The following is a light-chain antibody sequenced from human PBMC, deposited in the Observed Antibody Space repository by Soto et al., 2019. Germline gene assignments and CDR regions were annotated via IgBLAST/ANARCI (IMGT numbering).Light chain of an antibody. Sequence: QSVLTQPPSVSGAPGQRVTISCTGSSSNIGAGYDVHWYQQLPGTAPKLLIYGNSNRPSGVPDRFSGSKSGTSASLAITGRQAEDESDYYCPSYDSSLSGFYVFGTGTKLTVL. V-gene: IGLV1-40*01. J-gene: IGLJ1*01. CDR3: PSYDSSLSGFYV. CDR1: SSNIGAGYD. CDR2: GNS.